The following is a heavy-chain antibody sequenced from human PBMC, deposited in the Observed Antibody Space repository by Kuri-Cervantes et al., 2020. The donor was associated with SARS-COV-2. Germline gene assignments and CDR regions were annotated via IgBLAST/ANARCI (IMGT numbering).Heavy chain of an antibody. D-gene: IGHD7-27*01. CDR3: ERLWGTNDAFDI. CDR1: RYTFTSYG. Sequence: ASVKVSCKASRYTFTSYGINGVRQATGQGLECMGWMNPNSGNTGNAQKFQGRVTITRNTYISTAYMELSSLRSNDTAVYYYERLWGTNDAFDIWGQGTMVTVSS. J-gene: IGHJ3*02. CDR2: MNPNSGNT. V-gene: IGHV1-8*03.